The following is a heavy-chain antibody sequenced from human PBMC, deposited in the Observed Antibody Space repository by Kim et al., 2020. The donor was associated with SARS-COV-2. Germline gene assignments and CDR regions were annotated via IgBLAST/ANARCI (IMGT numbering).Heavy chain of an antibody. V-gene: IGHV3-23*01. D-gene: IGHD4-4*01. CDR2: ISDSADTT. CDR3: AKRIGTVGGKSQFYFDS. CDR1: GFTFSSFG. J-gene: IGHJ4*02. Sequence: GGSLRLSCAASGFTFSSFGMSWVRQAPGKGLEWVSAISDSADTTNYADSVKGRFTISRDNSKNTLFLQMNSLRADDTAVYYCAKRIGTVGGKSQFYFDSWGQGTLVTVSS.